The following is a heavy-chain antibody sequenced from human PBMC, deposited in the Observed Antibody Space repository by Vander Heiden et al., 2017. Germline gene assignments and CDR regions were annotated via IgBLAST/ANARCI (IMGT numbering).Heavy chain of an antibody. J-gene: IGHJ4*02. Sequence: EVQLVESGGGLVKPGGSLRLSCAASGFTFSRYWMSWVRQAPGKGLEWVASIKEDGSEKYYVDSVKGRFTISRDNAKNSLYLQMNSLRVEDTAVYYCARGGGWDHDYWGQGTLVTVSS. D-gene: IGHD6-19*01. V-gene: IGHV3-7*01. CDR2: IKEDGSEK. CDR1: GFTFSRYW. CDR3: ARGGGWDHDY.